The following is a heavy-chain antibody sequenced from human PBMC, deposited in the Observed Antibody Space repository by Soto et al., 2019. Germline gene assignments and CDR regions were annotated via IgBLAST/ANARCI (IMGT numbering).Heavy chain of an antibody. Sequence: EVQLVESGGGLVQPGRSLRLSCAASGFTFDDYAMHWVRQAPGKGLEWVSGISWNSGSIGYADSVKGRFTISRDNAKNSLYLQMNSLRAEDTALYYCAKGCSSWYTLFDYWGQGTLVTVSS. CDR1: GFTFDDYA. CDR2: ISWNSGSI. D-gene: IGHD6-13*01. V-gene: IGHV3-9*01. J-gene: IGHJ4*02. CDR3: AKGCSSWYTLFDY.